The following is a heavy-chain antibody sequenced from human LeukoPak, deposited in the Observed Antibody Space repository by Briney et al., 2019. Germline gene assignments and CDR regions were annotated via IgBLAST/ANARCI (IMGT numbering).Heavy chain of an antibody. CDR3: ARDRYNWGTNDY. Sequence: PGGSLRLSCAASGFTFSTYWMTWVRQAPGKGLEWVANIKRGGSEKNYVDSVKGRFTISRDNAENSLYLQMNSLRAEDTAVYYCARDRYNWGTNDYWGQGTLVTVSS. CDR1: GFTFSTYW. V-gene: IGHV3-7*01. J-gene: IGHJ4*02. D-gene: IGHD1-20*01. CDR2: IKRGGSEK.